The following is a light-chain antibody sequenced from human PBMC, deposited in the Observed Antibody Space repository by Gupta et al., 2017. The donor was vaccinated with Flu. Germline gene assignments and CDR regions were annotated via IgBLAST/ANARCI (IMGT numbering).Light chain of an antibody. V-gene: IGLV2-14*03. J-gene: IGLJ2*01. CDR3: SSYTTSSSRI. Sequence: QSALTQPASVSGSPVQSITISCTGSNSDLGRYNYVSWYQQHPGKAPKVIIYEVNNRPSGVSDRFSGSKSGSTASLTIFGLQAEDEADYYCSSYTTSSSRIFGGGTKVTVL. CDR2: EVN. CDR1: NSDLGRYNY.